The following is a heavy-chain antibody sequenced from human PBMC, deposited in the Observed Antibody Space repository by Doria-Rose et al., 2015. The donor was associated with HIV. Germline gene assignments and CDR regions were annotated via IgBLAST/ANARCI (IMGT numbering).Heavy chain of an antibody. V-gene: IGHV2-26*01. CDR3: ARIKSSRWYHKYYFDF. J-gene: IGHJ4*02. CDR1: GVSLSSPGMG. Sequence: QITLKESGPVLVKPTETLTLTRTVSGVSLSSPGMGVSWIRQPPGKALEWLANIFSDDERAYKTSLKSRLTISRGTSKSQVVLTMTDMDPVDTATCYCARIKSSRWYHKYYFDFWGQGTLVIVSA. CDR2: IFSDDER. D-gene: IGHD6-13*01.